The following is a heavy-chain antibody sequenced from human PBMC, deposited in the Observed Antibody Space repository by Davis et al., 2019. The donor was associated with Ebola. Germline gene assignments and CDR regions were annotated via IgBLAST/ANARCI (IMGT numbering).Heavy chain of an antibody. CDR2: INPHNGNT. J-gene: IGHJ4*02. V-gene: IGHV1-18*04. CDR3: ARGVAARPAE. Sequence: ASVKVSCKASGYTFTSYGITWVRQAPGQGLEWMGWINPHNGNTNYAQNVQGRVTMTTDTSTSTVYMELSSLRSEDSAVYYCARGVAARPAEWGQGTLVTVSS. CDR1: GYTFTSYG. D-gene: IGHD6-6*01.